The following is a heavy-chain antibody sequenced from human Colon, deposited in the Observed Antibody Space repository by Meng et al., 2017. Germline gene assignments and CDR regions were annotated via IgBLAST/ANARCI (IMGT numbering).Heavy chain of an antibody. J-gene: IGHJ4*02. V-gene: IGHV1-2*06. Sequence: ASVKVSCKASGYTFTDYYIHWVRQAPGQGLEWMGRINPNSGGTNYAQKFQGGVTMTRDTSISTAYMELSRLRSDDTAVYYCARGYLVVVPTAPNAGYWGQGTLVTVSS. D-gene: IGHD2-2*01. CDR2: INPNSGGT. CDR1: GYTFTDYY. CDR3: ARGYLVVVPTAPNAGY.